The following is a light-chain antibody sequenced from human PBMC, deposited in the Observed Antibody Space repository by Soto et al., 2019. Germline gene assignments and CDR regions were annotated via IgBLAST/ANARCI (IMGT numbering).Light chain of an antibody. CDR1: SSDVGGYNY. CDR3: SSYAGSNNLGHV. Sequence: QSVLTQPPSASGSPGHSVTISCTGTSSDVGGYNYVSWYQQHPGKAPKLMIYEVSKRPSGVPDRFSGSKSGNTASLTVSGLQAEDEADYYCSSYAGSNNLGHVFGTGTKVTV. J-gene: IGLJ1*01. CDR2: EVS. V-gene: IGLV2-8*01.